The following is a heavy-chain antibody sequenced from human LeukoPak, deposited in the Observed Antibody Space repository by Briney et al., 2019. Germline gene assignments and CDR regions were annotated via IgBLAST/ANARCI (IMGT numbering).Heavy chain of an antibody. CDR3: ASTVGYCSSILCYTINS. CDR2: IHTSGST. CDR1: SVSISSGSYY. J-gene: IGHJ4*02. D-gene: IGHD2-2*02. Sequence: SQTLSLTCTVSSVSISSGSYYWSWIRQPAGKGLEWIGRIHTSGSTNYNPSLKSRVTISVDTSKNQFSLKLSSVTAADTAMYYCASTVGYCSSILCYTINSWGQGTLVTVFS. V-gene: IGHV4-61*02.